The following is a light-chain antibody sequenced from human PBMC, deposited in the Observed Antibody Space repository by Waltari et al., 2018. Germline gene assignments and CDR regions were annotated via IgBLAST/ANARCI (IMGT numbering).Light chain of an antibody. V-gene: IGKV2-28*01. J-gene: IGKJ2*01. CDR3: MQALHPPYT. CDR2: QIS. CDR1: QSLVDGGGNKF. Sequence: DIVMTQSPLSLPVTPGEPASISCRSSQSLVDGGGNKFLDWYLQKPGQSPQLLIYQISNRASGVPDRISGSGSDTDFTLKITRVEAEDVGVYYCMQALHPPYTFCQGTKLEIK.